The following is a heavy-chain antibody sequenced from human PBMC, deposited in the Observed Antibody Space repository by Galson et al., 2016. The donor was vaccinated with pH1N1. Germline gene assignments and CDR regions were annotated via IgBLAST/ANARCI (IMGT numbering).Heavy chain of an antibody. V-gene: IGHV4-59*08. D-gene: IGHD5-24*01. J-gene: IGHJ4*02. CDR2: VYYSGST. CDR1: GGSISSHY. Sequence: TLSLSCTVSGGSISSHYWNWIRQPPGKGLEWIGYVYYSGSTNYNPSLKSRVTISVDTSKNQFSLNLDFVTAADTAIYYCARHLHVPGFKGIDSWGQGILVTVSS. CDR3: ARHLHVPGFKGIDS.